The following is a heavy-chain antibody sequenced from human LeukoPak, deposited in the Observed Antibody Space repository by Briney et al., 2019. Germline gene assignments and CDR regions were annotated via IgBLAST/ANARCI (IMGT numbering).Heavy chain of an antibody. D-gene: IGHD1-26*01. Sequence: SQTLSLTCTVSGGSISRGGYYWSWIRQHPGKGLEWIGYIYYSGSTYYNPSLKSRVTISVDTSNNQFSLNLSSVTAADTAVYYCARVPMGASYYYYLHVWGKGTTVTVSS. CDR3: ARVPMGASYYYYLHV. CDR2: IYYSGST. CDR1: GGSISRGGYY. V-gene: IGHV4-31*03. J-gene: IGHJ6*03.